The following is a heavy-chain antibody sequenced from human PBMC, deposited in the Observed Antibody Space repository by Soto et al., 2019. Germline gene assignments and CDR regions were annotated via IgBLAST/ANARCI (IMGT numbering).Heavy chain of an antibody. V-gene: IGHV2-5*02. CDR2: IYWDGDK. D-gene: IGHD4-17*01. CDR3: AHIPAYNNYGDSTASY. Sequence: SGPTLVNPTQTLTLTCTFSGFSLNTSGVGVGWIRQPPGKALEWLALIYWDGDKRYSPSLKSRLTITKGTSRNQVVLTMTNMDPVDTATYYCAHIPAYNNYGDSTASYWGQGTLVTVSS. CDR1: GFSLNTSGVG. J-gene: IGHJ4*02.